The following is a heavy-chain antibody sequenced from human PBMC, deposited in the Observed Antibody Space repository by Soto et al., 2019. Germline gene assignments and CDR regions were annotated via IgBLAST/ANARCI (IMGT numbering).Heavy chain of an antibody. CDR2: IRNRPNSYTT. J-gene: IGHJ2*01. D-gene: IGHD2-2*01. CDR1: GFSFSDHY. CDR3: TRNTPSSWYFDL. Sequence: EVQLVESGGGLVQPGGSLRLSCAASGFSFSDHYMDWVRQAPGKGLEWVGLIRNRPNSYTTEYAASVKGRFTISRDDSKKSLYLKMNSLKNEDTAVYYCTRNTPSSWYFDLWGRGTLVTVSS. V-gene: IGHV3-72*01.